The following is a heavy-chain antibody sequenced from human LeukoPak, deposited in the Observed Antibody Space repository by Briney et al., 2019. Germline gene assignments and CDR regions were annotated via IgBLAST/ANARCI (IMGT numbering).Heavy chain of an antibody. Sequence: GGSLRLSCAASGFTFRSSWMHWVRQAPGKGLVWVSRINTDGSGTIYADSVKGRFTISRDNSKNSLYLQMNSLRTEDTALYYCAKGRQWLGYWGQGTLVTVSS. V-gene: IGHV3-74*01. CDR2: INTDGSGT. CDR1: GFTFRSSW. CDR3: AKGRQWLGY. D-gene: IGHD6-19*01. J-gene: IGHJ4*02.